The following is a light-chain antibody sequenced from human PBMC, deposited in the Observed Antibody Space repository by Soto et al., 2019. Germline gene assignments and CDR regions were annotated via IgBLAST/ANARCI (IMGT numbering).Light chain of an antibody. CDR3: SSYTSSSTPYV. Sequence: QPGRNQPASVSGAPGEGSSIPCTGTSRDGGGYNYVSWYQQHPVKAPKLMIYDVTNRPSGVSDRFSGSKSGNTASLTISGLQAEDEADYYCSSYTSSSTPYVFGTGTKVTVL. J-gene: IGLJ1*01. CDR1: SRDGGGYNY. CDR2: DVT. V-gene: IGLV2-14*01.